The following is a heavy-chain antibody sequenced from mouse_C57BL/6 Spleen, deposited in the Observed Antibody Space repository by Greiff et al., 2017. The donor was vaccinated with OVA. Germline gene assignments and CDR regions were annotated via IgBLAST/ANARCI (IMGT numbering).Heavy chain of an antibody. J-gene: IGHJ2*01. Sequence: VQLQQSGPELVKPGASVKIPCKASGYTFTDYNMDWVKQSHGKSLEWIGDINPNNGGTIYNQKFKGKATLTVDKSSSTAYMELRSLTSEDTAVYYCARLRYYGSSYDYWGQGTTLTVSS. V-gene: IGHV1-18*01. CDR3: ARLRYYGSSYDY. CDR1: GYTFTDYN. D-gene: IGHD1-1*01. CDR2: INPNNGGT.